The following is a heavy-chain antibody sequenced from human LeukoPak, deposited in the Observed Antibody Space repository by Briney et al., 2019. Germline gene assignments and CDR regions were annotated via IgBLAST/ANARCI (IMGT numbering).Heavy chain of an antibody. V-gene: IGHV3-30*04. CDR3: ARDRYGVSGWYSYFDY. CDR1: GFTFSSYA. Sequence: PGGSLRLSCAASGFTFSSYAMHWVRQAPGKGLEWVAVISYDGSNKYYADSVKGRFTISRDNSKNTLYLQMNGLRAEDTAVYYCARDRYGVSGWYSYFDYWGQGTLVTVSS. D-gene: IGHD6-19*01. J-gene: IGHJ4*02. CDR2: ISYDGSNK.